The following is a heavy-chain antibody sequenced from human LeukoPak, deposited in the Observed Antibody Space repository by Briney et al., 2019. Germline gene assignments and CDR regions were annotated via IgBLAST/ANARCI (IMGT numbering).Heavy chain of an antibody. CDR3: ARTPIGNTYYYMDV. Sequence: SVKVSCKASGGTFSSYAISWVRQAPGQGLEWMGGIIPIFGTANYAQKFQGRVTITADKSTSTAYIELSSLRSEDTAVYYCARTPIGNTYYYMDVWGKGTTVTVSS. CDR1: GGTFSSYA. CDR2: IIPIFGTA. V-gene: IGHV1-69*06. J-gene: IGHJ6*03.